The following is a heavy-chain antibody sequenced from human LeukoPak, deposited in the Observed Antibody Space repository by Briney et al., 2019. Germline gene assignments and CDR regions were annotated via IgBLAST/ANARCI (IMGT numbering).Heavy chain of an antibody. D-gene: IGHD2-15*01. CDR3: ARDFGGPNVYWYFDL. Sequence: SEILSLTCTVSGGSISSYYWSWIRQPPGKGLEWIGYIYYSGSTNYNPSLKSRVTISVDTSKNQFSLKLSSVTAADTAVYYCARDFGGPNVYWYFDLWGRGTLVTVSS. J-gene: IGHJ2*01. V-gene: IGHV4-59*01. CDR1: GGSISSYY. CDR2: IYYSGST.